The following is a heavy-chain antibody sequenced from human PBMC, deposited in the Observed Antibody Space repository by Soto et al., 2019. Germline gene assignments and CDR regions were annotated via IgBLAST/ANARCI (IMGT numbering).Heavy chain of an antibody. D-gene: IGHD3-22*01. J-gene: IGHJ3*01. CDR1: GGIFGSHG. CDR3: VRDRRIYYSDPHDEFVASDYEV. CDR2: FIPIFRTL. V-gene: IGHV1-69*01. Sequence: QVQLIQSEAAVMKPGSSVRVSCTASGGIFGSHGFSWVRQAPGQRLEWVGGFIPIFRTLTYTEKFQARVRIAADESTNTVYLDLSSLTSEDTAVYYCVRDRRIYYSDPHDEFVASDYEVWGQGTMVSVSS.